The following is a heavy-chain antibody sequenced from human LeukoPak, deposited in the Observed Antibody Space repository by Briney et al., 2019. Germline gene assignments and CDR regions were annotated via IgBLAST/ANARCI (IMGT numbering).Heavy chain of an antibody. CDR1: GYTFSNYG. CDR3: ARSGRAYSYGREFDC. D-gene: IGHD5-18*01. CDR2: ISGYNGNT. Sequence: ASVKVSCKASGYTFSNYGISWVRQAPGQGLEWMGWISGYNGNTNYAQKFQGRVNMTTDTSTSTVYMELRSLRSDDTAVYYCARSGRAYSYGREFDCWGQGTLITVSS. J-gene: IGHJ4*02. V-gene: IGHV1-18*01.